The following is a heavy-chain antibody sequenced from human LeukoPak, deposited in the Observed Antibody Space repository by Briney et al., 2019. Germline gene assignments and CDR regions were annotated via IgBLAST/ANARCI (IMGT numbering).Heavy chain of an antibody. D-gene: IGHD5-18*01. CDR2: INPNSGGT. CDR1: GYTFTGYY. J-gene: IGHJ3*02. V-gene: IGHV1-2*02. Sequence: ASVKVSCKASGYTFTGYYMHWVRQAPGQGLEWMGWINPNSGGTNYAQKLQGRVTMTTDTSTSTAYMELRSLRSDDTAVYYCARDHGSGYSYGYDAFDIWGQGTMVTVSS. CDR3: ARDHGSGYSYGYDAFDI.